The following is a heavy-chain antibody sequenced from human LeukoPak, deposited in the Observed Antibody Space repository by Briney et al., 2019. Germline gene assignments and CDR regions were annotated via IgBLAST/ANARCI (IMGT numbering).Heavy chain of an antibody. Sequence: SETLSLTCTVSGGSITSYYWSWIRQPPGKGLEWIGYVSYSGSTNYNPSLKSRVTMSVDRSRNQFSLKLDSVTAADTAVYYCARHIDSGWYAYWGQGTLVTVSS. CDR2: VSYSGST. CDR3: ARHIDSGWYAY. D-gene: IGHD6-19*01. V-gene: IGHV4-59*08. CDR1: GGSITSYY. J-gene: IGHJ4*02.